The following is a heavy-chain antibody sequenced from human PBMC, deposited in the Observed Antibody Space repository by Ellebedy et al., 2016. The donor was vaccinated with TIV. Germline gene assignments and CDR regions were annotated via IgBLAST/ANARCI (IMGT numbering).Heavy chain of an antibody. CDR2: TSDSGSFI. J-gene: IGHJ5*02. Sequence: GESLKISCAASGFTFGCYWMTWLRQAPGKGLEWVSSTSDSGSFISYADSVKGRFTISRDNAKNSLYLQMNSLSAEDTAVYYCGRDPNPMTAKSTAGVSWGQGTLVTVSS. CDR1: GFTFGCYW. V-gene: IGHV3-21*01. CDR3: GRDPNPMTAKSTAGVS. D-gene: IGHD2-21*02.